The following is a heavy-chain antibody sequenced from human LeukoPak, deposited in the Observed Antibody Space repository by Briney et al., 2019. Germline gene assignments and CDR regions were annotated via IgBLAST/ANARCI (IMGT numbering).Heavy chain of an antibody. V-gene: IGHV1-2*02. Sequence: WASVKVSCKTSGCTFTDNYMHWVRQAPGQGLEWMGWISPTNGDTRYAQKLQGRVAMTRDTSISTAYMELSRLRSDDTAVYYCVRDGLNWNYDYWGQGTLVAVSS. CDR2: ISPTNGDT. D-gene: IGHD1-7*01. J-gene: IGHJ4*02. CDR3: VRDGLNWNYDY. CDR1: GCTFTDNY.